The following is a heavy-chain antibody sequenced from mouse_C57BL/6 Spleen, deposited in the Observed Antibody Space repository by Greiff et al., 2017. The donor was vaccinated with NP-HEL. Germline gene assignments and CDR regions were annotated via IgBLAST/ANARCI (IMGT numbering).Heavy chain of an antibody. Sequence: QVQLKESGAELVRPGASVTLSCKASGYTFTDYEMHWVKQTPVHGLEWIGAIDPETGGTAYNQKFKGKAILTADKSSSTAYMELRSLTSEDSAVYYCTELQLRLPYFDYWGQGTTLTVSS. V-gene: IGHV1-15*01. CDR3: TELQLRLPYFDY. CDR1: GYTFTDYE. J-gene: IGHJ2*01. D-gene: IGHD3-2*02. CDR2: IDPETGGT.